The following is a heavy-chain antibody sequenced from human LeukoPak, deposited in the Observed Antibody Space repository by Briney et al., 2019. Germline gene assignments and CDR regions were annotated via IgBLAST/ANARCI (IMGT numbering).Heavy chain of an antibody. CDR2: ISNDGSNK. D-gene: IGHD4-17*01. CDR3: ARNTPRHDYGDYVFDY. V-gene: IGHV3-30*04. J-gene: IGHJ4*02. CDR1: GFTFSSYA. Sequence: PGGSLRLSCAASGFTFSSYAMHWVRQAPGKGLEWVAVISNDGSNKYYADSVKGRFTISRDNSKNTLYLQMNSLRAEDTAVYYCARNTPRHDYGDYVFDYWGQGTLVTVSS.